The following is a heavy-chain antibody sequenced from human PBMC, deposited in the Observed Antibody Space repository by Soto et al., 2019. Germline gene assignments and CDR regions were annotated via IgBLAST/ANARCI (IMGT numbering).Heavy chain of an antibody. CDR1: GGTFTRYT. J-gene: IGHJ4*02. CDR2: IIPILGIA. V-gene: IGHV1-69*02. Sequence: QVQLVQSGAEVKKPGSSMKVSCKASGGTFTRYTISWVRQAPGQGLEWMGRIIPILGIANYAQNFKGRVTITADKSXPTXYXALSSLRSEDTAVYYCARTIYYDTLTGERPSYYFDYWGQGTLVTVSS. D-gene: IGHD3-9*01. CDR3: ARTIYYDTLTGERPSYYFDY.